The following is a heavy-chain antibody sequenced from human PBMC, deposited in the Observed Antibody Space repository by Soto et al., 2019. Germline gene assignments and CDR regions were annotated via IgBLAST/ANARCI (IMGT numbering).Heavy chain of an antibody. V-gene: IGHV3-30-3*01. J-gene: IGHJ1*01. CDR2: ITPNGGNA. Sequence: QVQLVESGGGVVQPGSSLRLSCAASGFTFATYAMDWVRQAPGKGLEWVGVITPNGGNARYADSGKGRFTISRDNVRNTVSLQMYSLRPEDTAIYYCARDTVGDSWFPLGYWGQGTLVAVSS. CDR3: ARDTVGDSWFPLGY. D-gene: IGHD3-22*01. CDR1: GFTFATYA.